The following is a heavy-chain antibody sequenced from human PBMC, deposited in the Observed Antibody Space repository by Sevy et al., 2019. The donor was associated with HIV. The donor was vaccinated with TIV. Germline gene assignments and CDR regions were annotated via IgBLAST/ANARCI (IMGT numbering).Heavy chain of an antibody. CDR1: GFTFSSYE. D-gene: IGHD2-2*02. Sequence: GGSLRFSCAASGFTFSSYEMNWVRQAPGKGLEWVSYISSSGSTIYYADSVKGRFTISRDNAKNSLYLQMNSLRAEDTAVYYCAREWAPAAIRRYYYYYGIDVRGQGTTVTVSS. V-gene: IGHV3-48*03. J-gene: IGHJ6*02. CDR2: ISSSGSTI. CDR3: AREWAPAAIRRYYYYYGIDV.